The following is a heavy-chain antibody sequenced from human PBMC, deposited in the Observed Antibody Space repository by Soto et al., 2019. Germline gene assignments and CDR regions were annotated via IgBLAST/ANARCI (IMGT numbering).Heavy chain of an antibody. D-gene: IGHD6-6*01. Sequence: SETLSLTCGVFGGSFTSNYWTWIRQPPGEGLEWIGEINHDGNTNYSPSLKSRVTISVDTSKNQFSLRLTSVTAADTAVYYCASARYDYWGHGTLVTVSS. CDR1: GGSFTSNY. CDR2: INHDGNT. CDR3: ASARYDY. J-gene: IGHJ4*01. V-gene: IGHV4-34*01.